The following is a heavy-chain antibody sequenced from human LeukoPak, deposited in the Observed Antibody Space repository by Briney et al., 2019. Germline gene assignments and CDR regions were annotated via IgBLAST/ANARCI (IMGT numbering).Heavy chain of an antibody. CDR2: IRYDGNNE. Sequence: QPRRSLRLPCAASGFTFSGHGMHWVRQAPGKGLGRVAFIRYDGNNEYYGPSVKGRFTISRDNSKNTLYLQMLTLRIVDTAGYYGPICWCANKCSLCIDRWGKGTTDTVSS. D-gene: IGHD4/OR15-4a*01. J-gene: IGHJ6*04. CDR3: PICWCANKCSLCIDR. V-gene: IGHV3-30*02. CDR1: GFTFSGHG.